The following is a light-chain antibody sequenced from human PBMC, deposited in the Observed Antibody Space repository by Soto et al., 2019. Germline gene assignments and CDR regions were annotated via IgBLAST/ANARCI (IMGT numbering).Light chain of an antibody. CDR2: GAS. V-gene: IGKV3-20*01. CDR3: QQYNHWWT. Sequence: EIWLTQFPGTLSLSPGERATLSCTASQSFNSNYLAWYQQKPGQAPRLLIYGASTRATGIPDRFSGSGSGTDFTLTISRLEPEDFAVYYCQQYNHWWTFGQGTKVDIK. CDR1: QSFNSNY. J-gene: IGKJ1*01.